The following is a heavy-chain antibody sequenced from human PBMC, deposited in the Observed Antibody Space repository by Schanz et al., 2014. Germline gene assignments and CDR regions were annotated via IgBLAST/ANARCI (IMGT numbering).Heavy chain of an antibody. Sequence: VQLVESGGGVVQPGRSLRLSCAASGFTFSTHAMHWVRQAPGKGLEWVALVSSDGNNDYYTDSVKGRFTISRDNSKNTVHLQMNSLRVEDTAVYYCAKTLFPGGTQTFGNWGRGTLVTVSS. CDR3: AKTLFPGGTQTFGN. CDR1: GFTFSTHA. V-gene: IGHV3-30*18. D-gene: IGHD2-8*02. CDR2: VSSDGNND. J-gene: IGHJ4*02.